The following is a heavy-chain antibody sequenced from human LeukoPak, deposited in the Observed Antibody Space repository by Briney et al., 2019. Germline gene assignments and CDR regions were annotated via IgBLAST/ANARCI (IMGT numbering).Heavy chain of an antibody. D-gene: IGHD3-3*01. CDR2: IKQDGSLN. Sequence: GGSLRLSCEASGFTFSDYWMTWVRQAPGKGLEWVANIKQDGSLNFYLDSVKGRFTISRDNAKNSLYLQMNSLRAEDTAVYYCAREGYDFWSGYSFYFDYWGQGTLVTVSS. V-gene: IGHV3-7*01. CDR1: GFTFSDYW. CDR3: AREGYDFWSGYSFYFDY. J-gene: IGHJ4*02.